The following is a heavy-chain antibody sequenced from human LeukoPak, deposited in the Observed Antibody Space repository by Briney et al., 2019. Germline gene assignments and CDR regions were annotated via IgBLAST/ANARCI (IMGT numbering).Heavy chain of an antibody. J-gene: IGHJ4*02. CDR1: GFTLRSYA. Sequence: SGGSPRLSCVVSGFTLRSYAMSWVRQAPGKGLEWVSYISSSSRDIYYAESVKGRFTISRGNTRSSLYLQMNSLRVEDTGVYYCARDGGRWLQPYYFDFWGQGTVVTVSS. D-gene: IGHD5-24*01. CDR3: ARDGGRWLQPYYFDF. CDR2: ISSSSRDI. V-gene: IGHV3-48*01.